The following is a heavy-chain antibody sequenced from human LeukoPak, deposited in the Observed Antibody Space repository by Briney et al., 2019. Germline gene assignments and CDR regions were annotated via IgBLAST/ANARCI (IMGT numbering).Heavy chain of an antibody. CDR3: AKGTEPTGRRNFDI. CDR1: GFTFTSYA. CDR2: ITCIGDGT. J-gene: IGHJ4*02. D-gene: IGHD1-14*01. V-gene: IGHV3-23*01. Sequence: GGSLRLSCEASGFTFTSYAMHWVRQAPGKGLEWLSSITCIGDGTVYTDSLSGRLTIYTDNAKKDVFLQMKSLRRGASALYLCAKGTEPTGRRNFDIWGQGTLVTVSS.